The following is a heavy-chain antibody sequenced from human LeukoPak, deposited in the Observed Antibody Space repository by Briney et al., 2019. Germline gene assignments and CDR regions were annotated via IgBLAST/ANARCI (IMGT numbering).Heavy chain of an antibody. CDR1: GFIAGYNY. D-gene: IGHD2-15*01. CDR3: ASYYCSSGSCYFDH. Sequence: GGSLRLSCEVSGFIAGYNYMSWVRQAPGKGLEWVSVIYRGDTYYADSVKGRFTISRDDSKNTVFLQMNDLRVEDAAEYFCASYYCSSGSCYFDHWGQGTLVTVSS. V-gene: IGHV3-53*01. CDR2: IYRGDT. J-gene: IGHJ4*02.